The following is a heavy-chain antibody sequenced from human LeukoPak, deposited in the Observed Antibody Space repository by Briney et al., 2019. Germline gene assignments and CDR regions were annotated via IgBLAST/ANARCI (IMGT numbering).Heavy chain of an antibody. CDR3: ARDQGTVTTPSSYYYYYMDD. Sequence: GASVKVSCKASGYTFTGYYMHWVRQAPGQGLEWMGWINPNSGGPNYAQKFQGRVTMARDTSISTAYMELSRLRSDDTAVYYCARDQGTVTTPSSYYYYYMDDWGKGTTVTVSS. CDR2: INPNSGGP. V-gene: IGHV1-2*02. J-gene: IGHJ6*03. CDR1: GYTFTGYY. D-gene: IGHD4-17*01.